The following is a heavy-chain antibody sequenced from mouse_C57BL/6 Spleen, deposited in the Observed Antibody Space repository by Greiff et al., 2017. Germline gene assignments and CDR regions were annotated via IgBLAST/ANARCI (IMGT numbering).Heavy chain of an antibody. D-gene: IGHD1-1*02. CDR2: IDPSDSYT. Sequence: QVQLQQPGAELVMPGASVKLSCKASGYTFTSYWMHWVKQRPGQGLEWIGEIDPSDSYTNYNQKFKGKSTLTVDKSSSTAYMQHSRLTSEYSAVDYGARGCGLYAMDYWGQGTSVTVSS. J-gene: IGHJ4*01. V-gene: IGHV1-69*01. CDR1: GYTFTSYW. CDR3: ARGCGLYAMDY.